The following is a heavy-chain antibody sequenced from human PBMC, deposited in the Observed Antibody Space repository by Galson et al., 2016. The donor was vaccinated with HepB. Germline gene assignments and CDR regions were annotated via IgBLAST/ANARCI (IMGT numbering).Heavy chain of an antibody. CDR2: IYWDDDK. J-gene: IGHJ4*02. D-gene: IGHD3/OR15-3a*01. CDR3: VHNSLAGTPFGLAFVTPAFDS. CDR1: GFSLSTNGVS. V-gene: IGHV2-5*02. Sequence: PALVKPTQTLTVTCTFSGFSLSTNGVSVGWIRQPPGKALEWLALIYWDDDKRYSPSLKSRLTITKDTSKNQVVLTMTKMVPVNTATYFCVHNSLAGTPFGLAFVTPAFDSWGQGSLVTVFS.